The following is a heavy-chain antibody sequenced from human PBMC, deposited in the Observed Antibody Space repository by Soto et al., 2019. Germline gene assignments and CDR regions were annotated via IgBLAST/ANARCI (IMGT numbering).Heavy chain of an antibody. CDR2: IYYSGST. Sequence: SETLSLTCTVSGGSISSGGYYWSWIRQHPGKGLEWIGYIYYSGSTYYNPSLKSRVTISVDTSKNQFSLKLSSVTAADTAVYYCARGPLMTIFGVVSGAPGIWSQGTLVTVSS. J-gene: IGHJ4*02. V-gene: IGHV4-31*03. D-gene: IGHD3-3*01. CDR1: GGSISSGGYY. CDR3: ARGPLMTIFGVVSGAPGI.